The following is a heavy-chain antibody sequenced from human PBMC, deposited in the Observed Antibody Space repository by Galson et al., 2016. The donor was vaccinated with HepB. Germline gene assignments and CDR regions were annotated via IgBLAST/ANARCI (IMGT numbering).Heavy chain of an antibody. V-gene: IGHV3-48*02. J-gene: IGHJ4*02. CDR3: AREGWLDY. D-gene: IGHD3-9*01. Sequence: SLRLSCAASGFTFSRYSMNWVRQAPGKGLEWISHISSSSNTIYYADSVKGRFTISRDNAKNSLFLQMDSLRDEDTAVYYCAREGWLDYWGQGTLVTVSS. CDR2: ISSSSNTI. CDR1: GFTFSRYS.